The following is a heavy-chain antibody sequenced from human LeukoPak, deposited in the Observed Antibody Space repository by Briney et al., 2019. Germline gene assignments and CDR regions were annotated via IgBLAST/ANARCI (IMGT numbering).Heavy chain of an antibody. V-gene: IGHV3-23*01. J-gene: IGHJ4*02. CDR1: GFTFSSYW. CDR3: AKQLGYCSDGSCYFPY. Sequence: GGSLRLSCAASGFTFSSYWMSWVRQAPGKGLEWVSAISNNGGYTYYADSVQGRFTISRDNSKSTLCLQMNSLRAEDTAVYYCAKQLGYCSDGSCYFPYWGQGTLVTVSS. CDR2: ISNNGGYT. D-gene: IGHD2-15*01.